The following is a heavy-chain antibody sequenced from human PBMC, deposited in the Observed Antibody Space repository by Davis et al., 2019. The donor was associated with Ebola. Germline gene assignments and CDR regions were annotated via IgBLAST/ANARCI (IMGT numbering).Heavy chain of an antibody. Sequence: SGTLSLTCAVYGGSFSGYYWSWIRQPPGKGLEWIGEIYHSGSTNYNPSLKSRVTISVDKSKNQFSLKLSSVTAADTAVYYCAREYCSGGSCYSGIDYWGQGTLVTVSS. CDR3: AREYCSGGSCYSGIDY. J-gene: IGHJ4*02. V-gene: IGHV4-34*01. D-gene: IGHD2-15*01. CDR1: GGSFSGYY. CDR2: IYHSGST.